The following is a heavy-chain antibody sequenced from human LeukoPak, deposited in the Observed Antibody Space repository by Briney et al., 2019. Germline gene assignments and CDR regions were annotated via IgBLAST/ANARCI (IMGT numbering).Heavy chain of an antibody. CDR2: ISGSGGST. CDR1: GFTFSSYA. J-gene: IGHJ3*02. D-gene: IGHD6-13*01. V-gene: IGHV3-23*01. Sequence: SGGSLRLSCAASGFTFSSYAMSWVRQAPGKGLEWVSAISGSGGSTYYADSVKGRFTISRDNSKNTLYLQMNSLRAEDTAVYYCAKDRLAFGSSWTEVWFDAFDIWGQGTMVTVSS. CDR3: AKDRLAFGSSWTEVWFDAFDI.